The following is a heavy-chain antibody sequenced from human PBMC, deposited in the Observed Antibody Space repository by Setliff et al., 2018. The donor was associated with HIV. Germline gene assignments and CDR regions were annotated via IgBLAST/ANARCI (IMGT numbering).Heavy chain of an antibody. V-gene: IGHV4-38-2*02. Sequence: LSLTCAVSGYSISSGHYWGWIRQPPGKGLEWIGEINHSGSTNYNPSLKSRVAISVDTSTSTVYMELSSLRSEDTAVYYCARDLSISNPYYDILTGPGVYWGQGTLVTVSS. D-gene: IGHD3-9*01. CDR3: ARDLSISNPYYDILTGPGVY. J-gene: IGHJ4*02. CDR1: GYSISSGHY. CDR2: INHSGST.